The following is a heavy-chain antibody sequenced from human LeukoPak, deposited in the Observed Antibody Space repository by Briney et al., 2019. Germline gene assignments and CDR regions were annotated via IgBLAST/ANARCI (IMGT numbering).Heavy chain of an antibody. Sequence: ASVKVSCKASGYTFTVYYMHWVRQAPGQGLEWMGWINPNSGGTNYAQKFQGWVTMTRDTSISTAYMELSRLRSDDTAVYYCARAKGRYYYDSSGYYFRPGYYYYYGMDVWGQGTTVTVSS. CDR2: INPNSGGT. V-gene: IGHV1-2*04. D-gene: IGHD3-22*01. CDR3: ARAKGRYYYDSSGYYFRPGYYYYYGMDV. CDR1: GYTFTVYY. J-gene: IGHJ6*02.